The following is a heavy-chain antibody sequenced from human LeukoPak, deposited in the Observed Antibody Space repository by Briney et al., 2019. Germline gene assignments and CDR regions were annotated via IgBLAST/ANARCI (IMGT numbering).Heavy chain of an antibody. CDR3: ARGGGVDILTGFQY. V-gene: IGHV1-69*04. CDR2: IIPILDVT. Sequence: SVKVSCKASGYTFTGYYMHWVRQAPGQGLEWMGRIIPILDVTNYAQKFQGRVTITADQSTSTAYMELSSLRSEDTAVYYCARGGGVDILTGFQYWGQGTLVTVSS. D-gene: IGHD3-9*01. CDR1: GYTFTGYY. J-gene: IGHJ4*02.